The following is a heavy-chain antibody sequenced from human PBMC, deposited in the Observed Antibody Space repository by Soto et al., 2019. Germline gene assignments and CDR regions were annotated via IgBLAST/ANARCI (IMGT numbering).Heavy chain of an antibody. CDR1: GGSFNSIS. CDR3: ATSGECGGDCYVYRMDV. V-gene: IGHV1-69*13. J-gene: IGHJ6*02. D-gene: IGHD2-21*02. CDR2: IIPIFGAA. Sequence: SVKVSCKASGGSFNSISISWVLQAPGEGLEWMGGIIPIFGAASYGQRIQGRVTITADESTSTAFMELSSLRSEDTAVYYCATSGECGGDCYVYRMDVWGQGTTVTVSS.